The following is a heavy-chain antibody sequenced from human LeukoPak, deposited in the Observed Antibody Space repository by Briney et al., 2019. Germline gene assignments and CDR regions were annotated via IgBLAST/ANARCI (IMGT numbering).Heavy chain of an antibody. Sequence: ASVKVSCKASGYTFTSYYMHWVRQAPGQGLEWMGWINPNSGGTNYAQKFQGRVTMTRDTSISTAYMELSRLRSDDTAVYYCARVEQQLALYYFDYWGQGTLVTVSS. CDR3: ARVEQQLALYYFDY. J-gene: IGHJ4*02. V-gene: IGHV1-2*02. CDR2: INPNSGGT. D-gene: IGHD6-13*01. CDR1: GYTFTSYY.